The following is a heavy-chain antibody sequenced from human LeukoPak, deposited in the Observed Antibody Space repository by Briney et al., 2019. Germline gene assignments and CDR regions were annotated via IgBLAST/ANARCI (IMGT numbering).Heavy chain of an antibody. Sequence: SETLSLTCTVSGGSVSSGSYYWSWIRQPPGKGLEWIGYIYYSGSTNYNPSLKSRVTISVDTSKNQFSLKLSSVTAADTAMYYCARASRWDGMDVWGKGTTVTVSS. V-gene: IGHV4-61*01. J-gene: IGHJ6*04. D-gene: IGHD3-16*01. CDR1: GGSVSSGSYY. CDR3: ARASRWDGMDV. CDR2: IYYSGST.